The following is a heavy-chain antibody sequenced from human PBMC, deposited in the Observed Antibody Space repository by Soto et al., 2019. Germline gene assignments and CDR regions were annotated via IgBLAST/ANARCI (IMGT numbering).Heavy chain of an antibody. V-gene: IGHV4-34*01. CDR2: MNHSGRS. CDR3: ARGRRRYYGSGSYYMHPSLDP. D-gene: IGHD3-10*01. CDR1: GESFSDYY. J-gene: IGHJ5*02. Sequence: QVQLQQWGAGLLKPSETLSLTCAVYGESFSDYYWTWIRQPPGKGLEWIGEMNHSGRSNYTPSLKSRVTLSVDTSKHQFSLTLRSVTAADTAVYYCARGRRRYYGSGSYYMHPSLDPWSQGILVTVSS.